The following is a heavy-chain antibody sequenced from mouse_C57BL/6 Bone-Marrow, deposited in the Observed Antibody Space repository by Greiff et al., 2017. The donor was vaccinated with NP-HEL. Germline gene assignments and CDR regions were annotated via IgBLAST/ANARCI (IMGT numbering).Heavy chain of an antibody. Sequence: EVQLVESGGDLVKPGGSLKLSCAASGFTFSSYGMSWVRQTPDKRLEWVATISSGGSYTYYPDSVKGRFTISRDNAKNTLYLQMSSLKSEDTAMYYCARHWITTVAADYWGQGTTLTVSS. J-gene: IGHJ2*01. V-gene: IGHV5-6*01. CDR3: ARHWITTVAADY. D-gene: IGHD1-1*01. CDR1: GFTFSSYG. CDR2: ISSGGSYT.